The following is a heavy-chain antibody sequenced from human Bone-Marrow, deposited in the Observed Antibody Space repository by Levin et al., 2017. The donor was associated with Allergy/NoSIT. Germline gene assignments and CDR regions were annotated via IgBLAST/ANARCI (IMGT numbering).Heavy chain of an antibody. CDR1: GFTFSSYW. V-gene: IGHV3-74*01. CDR3: ARALIVGATSGGDY. D-gene: IGHD1-26*01. CDR2: INSDGSNK. Sequence: AGGSLRLSCAASGFTFSSYWMHWVRQAPGKGLVWASRINSDGSNKNYADSVKGRFTISRDNAKNTLYLQMNSLRAEDTAVYYCARALIVGATSGGDYWGQGILVTVSS. J-gene: IGHJ4*02.